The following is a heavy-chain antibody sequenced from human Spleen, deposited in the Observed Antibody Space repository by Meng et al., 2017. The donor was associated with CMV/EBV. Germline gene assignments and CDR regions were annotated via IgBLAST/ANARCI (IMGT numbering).Heavy chain of an antibody. D-gene: IGHD5-18*01. CDR2: INHSGST. CDR3: ARGRFGVWVGYSAGYGFDY. CDR1: GGSFSGYY. J-gene: IGHJ4*02. Sequence: SETLCLTCAVYGGSFSGYYWSWIRQPPGKGLEWMGEINHSGSTNYNASLKSRVTISVDTAKNQFTLKLSSVPAAETAVYYCARGRFGVWVGYSAGYGFDYWGQGTLVTVSS. V-gene: IGHV4-34*01.